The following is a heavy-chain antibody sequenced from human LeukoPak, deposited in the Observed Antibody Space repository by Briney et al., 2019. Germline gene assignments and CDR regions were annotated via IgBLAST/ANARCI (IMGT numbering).Heavy chain of an antibody. CDR1: GYTFTSYG. D-gene: IGHD5-12*01. CDR3: ARVVATLRVFDP. V-gene: IGHV1-18*01. J-gene: IGHJ5*02. Sequence: ASVKVSCKASGYTFTSYGISWVRQAPGQGLKWMGWISAYNGNTNYAQKLQGRVTMTTDTSTSTAYMELRSLRSDDTAVYYCARVVATLRVFDPWGQGTLVTVSS. CDR2: ISAYNGNT.